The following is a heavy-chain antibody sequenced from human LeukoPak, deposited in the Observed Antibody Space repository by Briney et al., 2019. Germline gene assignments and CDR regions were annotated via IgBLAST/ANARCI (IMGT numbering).Heavy chain of an antibody. D-gene: IGHD4-17*01. CDR1: GFTFSNYA. V-gene: IGHV3-23*01. CDR3: ATGSYGDYYGLGEYYFHY. Sequence: GGSLRLSCAASGFTFSNYAMSWVRQTPGKGLEWVSAISGSSAGTYYADSVKGRFTISRDNSKNTLYLQMNSLRAEDTAVYYCATGSYGDYYGLGEYYFHYWGQGSLVTVS. CDR2: ISGSSAGT. J-gene: IGHJ4*02.